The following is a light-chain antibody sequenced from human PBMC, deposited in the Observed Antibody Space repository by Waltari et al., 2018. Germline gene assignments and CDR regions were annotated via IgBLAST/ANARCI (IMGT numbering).Light chain of an antibody. CDR1: QSVSSSY. Sequence: EIVLTQSPGTLSLSPGERATLSCRASQSVSSSYLAWYQQKPGQAPRLLMYAASSRATGIPDRFSGSGSGTDFTLIISRLEPEDFAVYYCQQSGGTFGQGTKLEIK. V-gene: IGKV3-20*01. J-gene: IGKJ2*02. CDR3: QQSGGT. CDR2: AAS.